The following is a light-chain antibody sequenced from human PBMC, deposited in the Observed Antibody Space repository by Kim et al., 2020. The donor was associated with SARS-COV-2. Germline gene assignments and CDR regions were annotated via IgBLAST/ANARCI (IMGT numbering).Light chain of an antibody. Sequence: QSALTQPPSASGSPGQSVTISCTGTSSDVGGYNYVSWYQQHPGKAPKLMIYEVSKRPSGVPDRFSGSKSGNTASLTVSGLQAEDEADYYCSSYADKVFGTGTKVTDL. V-gene: IGLV2-8*01. CDR3: SSYADKV. J-gene: IGLJ1*01. CDR2: EVS. CDR1: SSDVGGYNY.